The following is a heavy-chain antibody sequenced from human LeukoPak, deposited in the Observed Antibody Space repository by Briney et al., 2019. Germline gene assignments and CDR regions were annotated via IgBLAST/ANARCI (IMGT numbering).Heavy chain of an antibody. CDR3: TRLVGAYDY. D-gene: IGHD1-26*01. CDR2: IRSKANSYAT. CDR1: GFTFSGSA. J-gene: IGHJ4*02. V-gene: IGHV3-73*01. Sequence: PGGSLRLSCAASGFTFSGSAMHWVRQASGKGLEWVGRIRSKANSYATAYAASVKGRFTISRDDSKDTAYLQMNSLKTEDTAVYYCTRLVGAYDYWGQGTLVTVSS.